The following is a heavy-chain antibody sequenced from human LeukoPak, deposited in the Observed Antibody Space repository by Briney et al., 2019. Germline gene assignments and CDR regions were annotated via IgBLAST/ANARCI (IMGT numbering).Heavy chain of an antibody. Sequence: PGGSLRLSCAASGFTFSSYSMNWVRQAPGKGLEWVSSISSSSSYIYYADSVKGRFTISRDNAKNSLYLQMNSLRAEDTAVYYCARCTLSRPPGIAAAGDYWGQGTLVTVSS. V-gene: IGHV3-21*01. CDR1: GFTFSSYS. CDR3: ARCTLSRPPGIAAAGDY. J-gene: IGHJ4*02. D-gene: IGHD6-13*01. CDR2: ISSSSSYI.